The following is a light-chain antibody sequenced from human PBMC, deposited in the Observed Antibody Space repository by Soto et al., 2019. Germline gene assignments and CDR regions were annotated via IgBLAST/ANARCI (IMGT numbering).Light chain of an antibody. V-gene: IGKV1-39*01. CDR2: GAS. Sequence: DVRMTQSPSSLSASVGDTITITCRASRTINTYLNGFQQKPGERPRLLIYGASTLHDGVPSRFSGSGSGADFTLTISGLQPEDFASYHCQQTYSDISFGGGTKV. CDR3: QQTYSDIS. J-gene: IGKJ4*01. CDR1: RTINTY.